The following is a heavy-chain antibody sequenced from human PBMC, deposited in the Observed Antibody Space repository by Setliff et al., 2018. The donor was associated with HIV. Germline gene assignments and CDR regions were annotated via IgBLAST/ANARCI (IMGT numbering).Heavy chain of an antibody. J-gene: IGHJ3*02. CDR3: ARLGYSGSLVGAFDI. V-gene: IGHV4-4*07. Sequence: PSETLSLTCSVSGASITSHNWSWIRQAAGKGLEWIGRIYTRGNTNYNPSLKSRVTISVDTSKNQFSLNLTSVTAADTAVYYCARLGYSGSLVGAFDIWGQGTMVTVSS. D-gene: IGHD1-26*01. CDR2: IYTRGNT. CDR1: GASITSHN.